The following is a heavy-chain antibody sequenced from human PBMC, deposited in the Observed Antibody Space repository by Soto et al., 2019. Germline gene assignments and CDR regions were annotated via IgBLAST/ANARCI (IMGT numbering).Heavy chain of an antibody. CDR2: IHPGDSDT. D-gene: IGHD6-13*01. CDR1: GYSFTSYW. Sequence: GESLKISCKGSGYSFTSYWIIWVRQMPGKGLEWMGIIHPGDSDTRYSPFFQGQVTISADKSISTAYLQWSSLKASDTAMYYCARHNRYSSTWFEGWFDPWGQGTLVTVSS. J-gene: IGHJ5*02. CDR3: ARHNRYSSTWFEGWFDP. V-gene: IGHV5-51*01.